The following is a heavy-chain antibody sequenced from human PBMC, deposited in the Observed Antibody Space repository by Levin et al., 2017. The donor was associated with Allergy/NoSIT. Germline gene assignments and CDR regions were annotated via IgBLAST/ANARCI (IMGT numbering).Heavy chain of an antibody. V-gene: IGHV4-59*08. Sequence: SETLSLTCTVSGASTSSYYWTWIRQPPGKGLEWIGFMYHSGTTKYNPSLKSRVTILVDTSKNQFSLKLSSVTAADTAVYYCARHAVVGSQSHFDSWGQGTLVTVSS. CDR3: ARHAVVGSQSHFDS. D-gene: IGHD6-19*01. CDR1: GASTSSYY. J-gene: IGHJ4*02. CDR2: MYHSGTT.